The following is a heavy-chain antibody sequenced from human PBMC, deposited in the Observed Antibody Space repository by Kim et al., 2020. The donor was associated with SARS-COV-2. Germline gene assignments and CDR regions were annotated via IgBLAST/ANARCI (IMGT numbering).Heavy chain of an antibody. V-gene: IGHV3-23*01. D-gene: IGHD2-21*01. J-gene: IGHJ4*02. Sequence: GGSLRLSCEGSGFTFSKYAMTWVRQAPGKGLEWVSAVSAADSSTYYADSVKGRFTVSRDDSKNTLYLEMSSLGADDTAVYYCAKGTGLGVITAPLHWGQGTRVTVSS. CDR3: AKGTGLGVITAPLH. CDR1: GFTFSKYA. CDR2: VSAADSST.